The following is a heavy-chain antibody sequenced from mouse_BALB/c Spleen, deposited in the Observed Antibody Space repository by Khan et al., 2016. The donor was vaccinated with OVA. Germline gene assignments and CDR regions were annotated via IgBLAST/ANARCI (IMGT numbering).Heavy chain of an antibody. CDR2: ISYGGST. Sequence: EVQLQESGPGLVKPSQSLSLTCTVTGYSITSDYAWDWIRQFPGNKLEWMGYISYGGSTSYNPSLKSRISITRDTSKNQFFLQLNSVTTEDTATXYCARKNYYGSAMDYWGQGTSVTVSS. CDR3: ARKNYYGSAMDY. J-gene: IGHJ4*01. V-gene: IGHV3-2*02. D-gene: IGHD1-2*01. CDR1: GYSITSDYA.